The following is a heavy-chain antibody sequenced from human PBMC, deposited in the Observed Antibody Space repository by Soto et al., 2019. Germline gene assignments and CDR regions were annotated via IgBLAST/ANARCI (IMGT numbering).Heavy chain of an antibody. Sequence: GWSLRLSCSASVFPFSRFAIHWVRQAPGKGLVYVSGISFNGGDTYHADSVKGRFSISRDNSKNTVYLQMSSLRAEDTAVYYCVKDGAVTFSGWFFDYWGQGTPVTVSS. V-gene: IGHV3-64D*06. J-gene: IGHJ4*02. CDR3: VKDGAVTFSGWFFDY. CDR1: VFPFSRFA. CDR2: ISFNGGDT. D-gene: IGHD4-4*01.